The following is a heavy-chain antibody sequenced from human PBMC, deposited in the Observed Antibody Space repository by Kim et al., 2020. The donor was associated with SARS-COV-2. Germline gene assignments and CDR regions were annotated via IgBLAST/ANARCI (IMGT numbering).Heavy chain of an antibody. D-gene: IGHD6-6*01. CDR2: ISYDGSNK. Sequence: GGSLRLSCAASGFTFSSYAMHWVRQAPGKGLEWVAVISYDGSNKYYADSVKGRFTISRDNSKNTLYLQMNSLRAEDTAVYYCAVLSSTRTDDHYWGQGTLVTVSS. V-gene: IGHV3-30-3*01. CDR1: GFTFSSYA. CDR3: AVLSSTRTDDHY. J-gene: IGHJ4*02.